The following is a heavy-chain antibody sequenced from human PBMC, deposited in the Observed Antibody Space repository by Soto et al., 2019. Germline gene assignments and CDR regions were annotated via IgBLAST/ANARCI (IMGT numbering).Heavy chain of an antibody. CDR3: ARYPFAGLNAFDY. Sequence: ETLSLTCTVSGGSISGYYWSWIRQPPGKGLEWIGYIYYSGTTSYNPSLKSRVTISVDTSKSQFSLRLNSVTAADTAVYYCARYPFAGLNAFDYWGQGTLVTVSS. CDR1: GGSISGYY. J-gene: IGHJ4*02. D-gene: IGHD2-8*01. CDR2: IYYSGTT. V-gene: IGHV4-59*08.